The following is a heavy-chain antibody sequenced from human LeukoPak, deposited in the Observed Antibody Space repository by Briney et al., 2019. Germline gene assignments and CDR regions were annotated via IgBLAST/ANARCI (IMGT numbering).Heavy chain of an antibody. CDR2: TYYRSKWYN. CDR1: GDSVSSNSAA. D-gene: IGHD3-10*01. J-gene: IGHJ4*02. CDR3: ARDLRYYYGSGSYKVVDY. Sequence: SQTLSLTCAISGDSVSSNSAAWNWIRQSPSRGLEWLGRTYYRSKWYNDYAVSVKSRITINPDTSKNQFSLQLNSVTPEDTAVYYCARDLRYYYGSGSYKVVDYWGQGTLVTVSS. V-gene: IGHV6-1*01.